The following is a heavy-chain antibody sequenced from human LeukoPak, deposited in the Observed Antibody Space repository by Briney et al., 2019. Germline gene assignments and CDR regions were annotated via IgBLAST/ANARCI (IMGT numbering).Heavy chain of an antibody. V-gene: IGHV3-23*01. CDR3: ANRVDYSGSYLGSFDY. CDR2: ISGSGGST. D-gene: IGHD1-26*01. CDR1: GFTFSSYA. J-gene: IGHJ4*02. Sequence: PGGSLRLSCAASGFTFSSYAMSWVRQAPGKGLEWVSAISGSGGSTYYADSVKGRFTISRDNSKNTLYLQMNSLRAEDTAVYYCANRVDYSGSYLGSFDYWGQGTLVTVSS.